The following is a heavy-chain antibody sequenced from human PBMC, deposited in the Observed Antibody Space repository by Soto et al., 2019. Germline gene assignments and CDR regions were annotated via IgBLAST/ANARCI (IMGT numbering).Heavy chain of an antibody. Sequence: SVTLSLTCPVSGGSIRIFYCSWIRQPPGKGLEWIGYIYYSGSTNYNPSLKSRVTISVDTSKNQFSLKLSSVTAADTAVYYCARLYGLDAFDIWGQGTMVT. D-gene: IGHD3-16*02. CDR1: GGSIRIFY. CDR2: IYYSGST. V-gene: IGHV4-59*08. CDR3: ARLYGLDAFDI. J-gene: IGHJ3*02.